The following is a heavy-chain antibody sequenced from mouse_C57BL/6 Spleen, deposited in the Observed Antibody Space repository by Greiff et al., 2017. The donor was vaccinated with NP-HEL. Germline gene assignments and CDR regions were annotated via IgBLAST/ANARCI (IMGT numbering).Heavy chain of an antibody. Sequence: DVKLVESGGGLVKPGGSLKLSCAASGFTFSSYAMSWVRQTPEKRLEWVATISDGGSYTYYPDNVKGRFTISRDNAKNNLYLQMSHLKSEDTAMYYCARGYGNYDAMDYWGQGTSVTVSS. CDR2: ISDGGSYT. V-gene: IGHV5-4*03. J-gene: IGHJ4*01. CDR3: ARGYGNYDAMDY. CDR1: GFTFSSYA. D-gene: IGHD2-10*02.